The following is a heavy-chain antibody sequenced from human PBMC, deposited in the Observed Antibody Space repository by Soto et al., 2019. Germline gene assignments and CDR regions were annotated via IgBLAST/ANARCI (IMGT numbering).Heavy chain of an antibody. CDR3: ARGPTWTTVTGNFDY. V-gene: IGHV4-59*01. D-gene: IGHD4-17*01. CDR2: IYYSGST. CDR1: GGSIRSYY. Sequence: PSETLSLTCTVSGGSIRSYYRSWIRQPPGKGLEWIGYIYYSGSTNYNPSLKSRVTTSVDTSKNQFSLKLSSVTAADMAVYYCARGPTWTTVTGNFDYWGQGTLVTVSS. J-gene: IGHJ4*02.